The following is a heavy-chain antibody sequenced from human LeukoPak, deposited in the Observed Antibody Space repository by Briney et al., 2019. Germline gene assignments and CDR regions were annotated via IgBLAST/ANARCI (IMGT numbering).Heavy chain of an antibody. CDR3: ARNLNGGSFDI. Sequence: GGSLRLSCAASGFTFSSYSMNWLRQAPGKGLEWVSSISNSSSYIYYADSVKGRFTISRDNAKNSLYLQMNSLRAEDTAVYYCARNLNGGSFDIWGQGTMVTVSS. J-gene: IGHJ3*02. CDR1: GFTFSSYS. CDR2: ISNSSSYI. D-gene: IGHD3-10*01. V-gene: IGHV3-21*01.